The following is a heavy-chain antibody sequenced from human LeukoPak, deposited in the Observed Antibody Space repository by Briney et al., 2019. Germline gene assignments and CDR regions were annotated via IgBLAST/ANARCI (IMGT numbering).Heavy chain of an antibody. Sequence: SVKVSCKASGGTFSSYAISWVRQAPGQGLEWMGGIIPIFGTANYAQKFQGRVTITADESTSTAYMELSSLRSEDTAVYYCARVGDGLNDAFDIWGQGTMVTVSS. J-gene: IGHJ3*02. D-gene: IGHD5-24*01. V-gene: IGHV1-69*01. CDR3: ARVGDGLNDAFDI. CDR2: IIPIFGTA. CDR1: GGTFSSYA.